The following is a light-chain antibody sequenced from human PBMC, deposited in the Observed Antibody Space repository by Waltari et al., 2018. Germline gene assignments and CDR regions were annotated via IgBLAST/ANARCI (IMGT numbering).Light chain of an antibody. CDR1: NIGSKS. CDR3: QVWDSSSDDPWV. J-gene: IGLJ1*01. CDR2: SDR. Sequence: SYVLTQPPSVSVAPGQTATITCGGNNIGSKSVHWYNQKPGQAPVLVVYSDRDRPSGIPERFSGSKSENTATLTINMVEADDEADYYCQVWDSSSDDPWVFGTGTKVTVL. V-gene: IGLV3-21*02.